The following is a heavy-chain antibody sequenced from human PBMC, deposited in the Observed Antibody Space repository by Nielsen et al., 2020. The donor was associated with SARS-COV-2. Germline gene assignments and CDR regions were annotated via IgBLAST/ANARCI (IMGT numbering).Heavy chain of an antibody. CDR1: GFTFSNAW. D-gene: IGHD3-10*01. Sequence: GGSLRLSCAASGFTFSNAWMSWVRQAPGKGLEWVAVIWYDGSNKYYADSVKGRFTISRDNSKNTLYLQMNSLRAEDTAVYYCARDSIGDNWYFDLWGRGTLVTVSS. V-gene: IGHV3-33*08. J-gene: IGHJ2*01. CDR2: IWYDGSNK. CDR3: ARDSIGDNWYFDL.